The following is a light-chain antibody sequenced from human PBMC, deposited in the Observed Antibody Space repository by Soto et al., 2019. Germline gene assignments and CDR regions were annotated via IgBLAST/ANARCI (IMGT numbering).Light chain of an antibody. V-gene: IGKV3-15*01. CDR2: VAS. Sequence: EIVMTQSPATLSVSPGERATLSCTASQRVSSNLSWYQQIPGHAPRLLIYVASTRDTGLADRISGRGSGTEFTLTISSLQSEDFALYYFQQYNDWILTLGGGTKVAIE. J-gene: IGKJ4*01. CDR3: QQYNDWILT. CDR1: QRVSSN.